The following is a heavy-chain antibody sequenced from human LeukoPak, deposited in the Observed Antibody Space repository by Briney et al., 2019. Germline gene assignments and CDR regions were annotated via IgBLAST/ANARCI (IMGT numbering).Heavy chain of an antibody. CDR2: IYTSGST. CDR1: GGSISSGSYS. J-gene: IGHJ4*02. CDR3: ARSSYGSGIEFRTIYYFDY. D-gene: IGHD3-10*01. Sequence: SETLSLTCTVSGGSISSGSYSWSWIRQPAGKGLEWIGLIYTSGSTNYNPSLKSRVTISVDTSKNQFSLKLSSVTAADTAVYYCARSSYGSGIEFRTIYYFDYWGQGTLVTVSS. V-gene: IGHV4-61*02.